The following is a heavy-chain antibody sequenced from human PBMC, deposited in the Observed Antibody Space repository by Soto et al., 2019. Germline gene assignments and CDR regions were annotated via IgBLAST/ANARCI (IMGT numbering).Heavy chain of an antibody. J-gene: IGHJ4*02. CDR2: WLYTGTT. CDR3: ARGRGYGFGIDY. V-gene: IGHV4-30-4*01. D-gene: IGHD5-18*01. CDR1: GGSVSSGDHY. Sequence: SETLSLTCAVSGGSVSSGDHYWSWIRQPPGKGLESIAYWLYTGTTYYNPSLNNRVTISVDTSKNMFSLRLSAVTAADTAVYYCARGRGYGFGIDYWGQGIVVTVSS.